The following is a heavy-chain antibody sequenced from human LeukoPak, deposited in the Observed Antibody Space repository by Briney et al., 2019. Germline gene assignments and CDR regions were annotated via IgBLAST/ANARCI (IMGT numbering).Heavy chain of an antibody. V-gene: IGHV4-4*03. CDR3: TRENRPFCPFAY. J-gene: IGHJ4*02. CDR2: ISHSGTT. CDR1: GGSIDITNY. Sequence: KPPGTLSLTCGVSGGSIDITNYWSWVRQAPGKGLEWIGEISHSGTTNYNPSLRSRVAKSLDRANNQFSLSLTSVTAADSAVYYCTRENRPFCPFAYWGQGVLVSVSS. D-gene: IGHD2/OR15-2a*01.